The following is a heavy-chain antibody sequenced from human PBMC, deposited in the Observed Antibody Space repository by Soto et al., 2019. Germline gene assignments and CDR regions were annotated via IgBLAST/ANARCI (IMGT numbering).Heavy chain of an antibody. CDR3: ATGIAAAGSEGYYYYYGMDV. J-gene: IGHJ6*02. D-gene: IGHD6-13*01. CDR2: FDPEDGET. CDR1: GYTLTELS. V-gene: IGHV1-24*01. Sequence: ASVKVSCKVSGYTLTELSMHWVRQAPGKGLEWMGGFDPEDGETIYAQKFQGRVTMTEDTSTDTAYMELSSLRSEDTAVYYCATGIAAAGSEGYYYYYGMDVWGQGTTVTVSS.